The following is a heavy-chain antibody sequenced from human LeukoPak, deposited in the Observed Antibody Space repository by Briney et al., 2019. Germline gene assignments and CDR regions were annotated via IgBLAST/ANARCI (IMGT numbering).Heavy chain of an antibody. V-gene: IGHV1-46*01. CDR3: ARRRGSHSSDY. Sequence: GASVKVSCKASGYTFTSYYMHWVRQAPGQGLEWMGIINPSGGSTSYAQKFQGRVTMTRDTSTMTAYMELRSLTSGDTAVYYCARRRGSHSSDYWGQGTLVTVSS. D-gene: IGHD1-26*01. CDR1: GYTFTSYY. CDR2: INPSGGST. J-gene: IGHJ4*02.